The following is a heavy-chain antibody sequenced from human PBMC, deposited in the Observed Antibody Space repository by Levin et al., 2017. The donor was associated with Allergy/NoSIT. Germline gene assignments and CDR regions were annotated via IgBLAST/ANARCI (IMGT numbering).Heavy chain of an antibody. Sequence: GGSLRLSCAASGFTFSSYAMSWVLQAPGKGLEWVSAISGSGGSTYYADSVKGRFTISRDNSKNTLYLQMNSLRAEDTAVYYCAKGFGYSSGWYNAFDIWGQGTMVTVSS. CDR1: GFTFSSYA. D-gene: IGHD6-19*01. V-gene: IGHV3-23*01. CDR2: ISGSGGST. CDR3: AKGFGYSSGWYNAFDI. J-gene: IGHJ3*02.